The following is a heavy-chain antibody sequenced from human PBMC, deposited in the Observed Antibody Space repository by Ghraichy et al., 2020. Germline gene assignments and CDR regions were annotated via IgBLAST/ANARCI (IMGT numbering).Heavy chain of an antibody. Sequence: GESLNISCKASGYTFTSFAFSWVRQAPGQGLEWLGWISANNGNTNYARHLQGRVTFTTDTSTTTAYMELRSLRSDDTALYYCTRGSSSTGFDYWGQGTLVTVSS. CDR3: TRGSSSTGFDY. CDR2: ISANNGNT. V-gene: IGHV1-18*01. J-gene: IGHJ4*02. D-gene: IGHD2-2*01. CDR1: GYTFTSFA.